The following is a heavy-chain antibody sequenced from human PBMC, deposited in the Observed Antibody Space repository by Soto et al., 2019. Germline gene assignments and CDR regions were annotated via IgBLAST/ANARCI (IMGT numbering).Heavy chain of an antibody. V-gene: IGHV1-69*06. CDR1: GGTFSSYA. CDR3: ARETLTTGNSVYGMDV. Sequence: QVQLVQSGAEVKKPGSSVKVSCKASGGTFSSYAISWVRQAPGQGLEWMGGIIPIFGTANYAQKFQGRVTITADKSTSTAYMELSSLRSEDTAMYYCARETLTTGNSVYGMDVWGQGTTVTVSS. J-gene: IGHJ6*02. D-gene: IGHD1-1*01. CDR2: IIPIFGTA.